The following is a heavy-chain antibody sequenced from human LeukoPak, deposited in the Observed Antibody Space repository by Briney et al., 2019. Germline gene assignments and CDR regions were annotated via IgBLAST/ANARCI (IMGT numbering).Heavy chain of an antibody. Sequence: GGSLRLSCAASGFTFSSYAMSWVRQAPGKGLEWVSSISGSGGSTYYADSVKGRFTISRDNSKNTLYLQMNSLRAEDTAVYYCARERYGDFGFDYWGQGTLVTVSS. D-gene: IGHD4-17*01. CDR1: GFTFSSYA. CDR2: ISGSGGST. V-gene: IGHV3-23*01. J-gene: IGHJ4*02. CDR3: ARERYGDFGFDY.